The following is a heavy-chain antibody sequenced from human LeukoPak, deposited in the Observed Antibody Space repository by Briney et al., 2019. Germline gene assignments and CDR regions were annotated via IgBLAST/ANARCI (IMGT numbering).Heavy chain of an antibody. CDR3: TQSNY. J-gene: IGHJ4*02. Sequence: GGPLRLSCAASGFTFSGSPILWVRQASGKGLEWVGRIRSKADNYATAYAASVQGRCTISRDDSKSTAYLQLNSLKTEDTAVYYCTQSNYWGQGALVTVSS. V-gene: IGHV3-73*01. CDR1: GFTFSGSP. CDR2: IRSKADNYAT.